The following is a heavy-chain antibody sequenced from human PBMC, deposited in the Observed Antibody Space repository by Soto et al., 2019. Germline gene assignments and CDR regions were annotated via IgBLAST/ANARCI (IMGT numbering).Heavy chain of an antibody. CDR3: ATKRPYYYGSGSYFFDY. V-gene: IGHV3-23*01. CDR1: GFTFSSYA. CDR2: ISGSGGST. D-gene: IGHD3-10*01. Sequence: GGSLRLSCAASGFTFSSYAMSWVRQAPGKGLEWVSAISGSGGSTYYADSVKGRFTISRDNSKNTLYLQMNSLRAEDTAVYYCATKRPYYYGSGSYFFDYWGQGTLVTVSS. J-gene: IGHJ4*02.